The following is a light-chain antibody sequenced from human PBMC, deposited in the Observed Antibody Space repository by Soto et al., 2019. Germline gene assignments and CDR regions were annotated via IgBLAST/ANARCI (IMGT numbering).Light chain of an antibody. J-gene: IGLJ1*01. CDR1: SSDVGAYHY. CDR2: EVS. V-gene: IGLV2-8*01. Sequence: QSALTQPPSASGSPGQSVTISCTGTSSDVGAYHYVSWYQQQPGKAPKLIIFEVSKRPSGVPHRFSGSKSGNTASLTVSGLQAEDEADYYCSSDAGSKFDVFGTGTKVTVL. CDR3: SSDAGSKFDV.